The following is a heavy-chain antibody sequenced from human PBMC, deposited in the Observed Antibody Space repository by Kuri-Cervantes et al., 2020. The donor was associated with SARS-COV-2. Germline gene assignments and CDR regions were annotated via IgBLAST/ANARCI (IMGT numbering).Heavy chain of an antibody. D-gene: IGHD2-2*01. CDR1: GFPVSSYG. V-gene: IGHV3-48*03. Sequence: GESLKISCAVSGFPVSSYGMNWVRQAPGKGPEWVSHISSSGNTIYYADSVKGRFTISRDNAKNSLYLQMNSLRAEDTAVYYCARVIPAAILLTGSGSNWFDPWGQGTLVTVSS. J-gene: IGHJ5*02. CDR2: ISSSGNTI. CDR3: ARVIPAAILLTGSGSNWFDP.